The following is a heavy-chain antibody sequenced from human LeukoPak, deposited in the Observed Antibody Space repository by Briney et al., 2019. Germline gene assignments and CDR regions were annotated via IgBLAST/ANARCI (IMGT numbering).Heavy chain of an antibody. CDR1: GGTFSSYA. V-gene: IGHV1-18*01. Sequence: ASVKVSCKASGGTFSSYAISWVRQAPGQGLEWMGWISAYNGNTNYAQKLQGRVTMTTDTSTSTADMELRSLRSDDTAVYYCARDLGLSSSWRKFDYWGQGTLVTVSS. D-gene: IGHD6-13*01. CDR2: ISAYNGNT. CDR3: ARDLGLSSSWRKFDY. J-gene: IGHJ4*02.